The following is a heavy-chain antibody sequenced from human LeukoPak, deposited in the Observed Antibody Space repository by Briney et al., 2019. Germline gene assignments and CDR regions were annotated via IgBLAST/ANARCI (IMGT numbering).Heavy chain of an antibody. Sequence: SETLSLTCTVSGGSISSGGYYWSWIRQHPGKGLEWIGYIYYSGRTDYNPSLKSRVTISVDTSKHQFSMKLKSVTAADTAVYFCARGRWLPNAFDIWGQGTMVTVFS. J-gene: IGHJ3*02. CDR2: IYYSGRT. CDR3: ARGRWLPNAFDI. V-gene: IGHV4-61*08. CDR1: GGSISSGGYY. D-gene: IGHD5-24*01.